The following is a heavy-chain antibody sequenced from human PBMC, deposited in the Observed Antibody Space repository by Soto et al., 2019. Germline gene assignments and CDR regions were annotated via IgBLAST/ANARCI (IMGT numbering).Heavy chain of an antibody. CDR2: ISNSGDT. D-gene: IGHD3-10*01. CDR3: TKPKYRGVVVNV. J-gene: IGHJ6*02. CDR1: GFTFSSYA. Sequence: VQLLESGGALVQPGGSLRLSCAASGFTFSSYAIYWVRQAPGKGLEWVSTISNSGDTYYADSVEGRFTISRDNSKDTLYLQINSLRAEDTVVYYCTKPKYRGVVVNVWGQGTTVTVSS. V-gene: IGHV3-23*01.